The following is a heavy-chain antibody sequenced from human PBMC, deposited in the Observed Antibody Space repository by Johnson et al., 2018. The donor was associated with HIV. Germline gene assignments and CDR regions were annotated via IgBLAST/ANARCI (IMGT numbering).Heavy chain of an antibody. D-gene: IGHD5-18*01. CDR3: ARDRGRGGYSYGRGDAFDI. CDR2: ISSSGSTI. V-gene: IGHV3-48*04. Sequence: VQLVESGGGVVQPGRSLRLSCAASGFTFSSYAIHWVRQAPGKGLEWVSYISSSGSTIYYADSVKGRFTISRDNAKNSLYLQMNSLRAEDTAVYYCARDRGRGGYSYGRGDAFDIWGQGTMVTVSS. J-gene: IGHJ3*02. CDR1: GFTFSSYA.